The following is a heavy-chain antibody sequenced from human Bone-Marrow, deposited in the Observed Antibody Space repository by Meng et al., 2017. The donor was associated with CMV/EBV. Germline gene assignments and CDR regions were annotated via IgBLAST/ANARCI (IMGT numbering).Heavy chain of an antibody. V-gene: IGHV4-31*02. Sequence: SISSGGYYWSWIRQHPGKGLEWIGYIYYSGSTYYNPPLKSRVTISVDTSKNQFSLKLSSVTAADTAVYYCARGGPEYSYGYVDFDYWGQGTLVTVSS. D-gene: IGHD5-18*01. CDR1: SISSGGYY. CDR2: IYYSGST. CDR3: ARGGPEYSYGYVDFDY. J-gene: IGHJ4*02.